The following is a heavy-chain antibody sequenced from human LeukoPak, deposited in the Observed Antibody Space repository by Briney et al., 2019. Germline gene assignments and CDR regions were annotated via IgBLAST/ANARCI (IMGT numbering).Heavy chain of an antibody. Sequence: GGSLRLSCAASGFTFSSSAMSWVRQAPGKGLEWVSAISGGGSTTFYADSVKGRFTISRDNSKNTLYLQMNSLRAEDTAVYYCAKDPIVVVTAIPVYWGQGTLVTVSS. D-gene: IGHD2-21*02. CDR3: AKDPIVVVTAIPVY. J-gene: IGHJ4*02. CDR2: ISGGGSTT. CDR1: GFTFSSSA. V-gene: IGHV3-23*01.